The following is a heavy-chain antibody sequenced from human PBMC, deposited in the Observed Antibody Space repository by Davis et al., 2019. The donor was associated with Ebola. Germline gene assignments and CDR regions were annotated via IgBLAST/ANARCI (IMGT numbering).Heavy chain of an antibody. V-gene: IGHV3-15*01. Sequence: GESLTISCAASGFTLSNAWMSWVRQAPGKGLEWAGRIKSKTDGGTIDYAAPVKGRFTISRDDSKSTLYLQMNSLKTEDTAVYYCTTLSTVTTMYFDLWGRGTLVTVSS. CDR2: IKSKTDGGTI. D-gene: IGHD4-17*01. J-gene: IGHJ2*01. CDR3: TTLSTVTTMYFDL. CDR1: GFTLSNAW.